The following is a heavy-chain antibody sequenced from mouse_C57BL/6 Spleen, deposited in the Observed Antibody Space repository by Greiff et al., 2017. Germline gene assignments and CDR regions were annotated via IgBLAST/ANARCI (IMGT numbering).Heavy chain of an antibody. Sequence: EVQLQQSGPELVKPGASVKISCKASGYTFNDSYMNWVKQSHGKSLEWIGDINPNNGGTSYNQKFKGKATLTVDQSSSTAYMELRSLTSDDSAVYYCARLYYDYDDYWGQGTTLTVSS. CDR2: INPNNGGT. V-gene: IGHV1-26*01. J-gene: IGHJ2*01. CDR3: ARLYYDYDDY. D-gene: IGHD2-4*01. CDR1: GYTFNDSY.